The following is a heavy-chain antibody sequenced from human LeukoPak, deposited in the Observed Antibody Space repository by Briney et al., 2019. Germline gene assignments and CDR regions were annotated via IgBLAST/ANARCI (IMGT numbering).Heavy chain of an antibody. CDR3: ATVTLGEFWGGY. CDR2: INPSGGST. CDR1: GYTFTSYY. V-gene: IGHV1-46*01. D-gene: IGHD3-10*01. Sequence: ASVKVSCKASGYTFTSYYMHWVRQAPGQGLEWMGIINPSGGSTSYAQKFQGRVTMTRDTSTSTVYMELSSLRSEDTAVYYCATVTLGEFWGGYWGQGTLVTVSS. J-gene: IGHJ4*02.